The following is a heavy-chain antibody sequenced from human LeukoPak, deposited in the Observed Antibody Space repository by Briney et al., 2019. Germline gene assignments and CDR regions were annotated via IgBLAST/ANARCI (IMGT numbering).Heavy chain of an antibody. Sequence: GGSLRLSCAASGFTFSSYSMNWVRQAPGKGLEWVSSISSSSSYIYYADSVKGRFTISRDNAKNSLYLQMNSLRAEDTAVYYCARDGGDIVATTSFDYWGQGTLVTVSS. V-gene: IGHV3-21*01. CDR1: GFTFSSYS. D-gene: IGHD5-12*01. CDR3: ARDGGDIVATTSFDY. J-gene: IGHJ4*02. CDR2: ISSSSSYI.